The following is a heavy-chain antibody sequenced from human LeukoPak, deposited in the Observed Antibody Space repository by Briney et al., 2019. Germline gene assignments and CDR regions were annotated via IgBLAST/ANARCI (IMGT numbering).Heavy chain of an antibody. V-gene: IGHV3-74*01. CDR1: GFTFSSYW. CDR2: INSDGSST. CDR3: ASIRRLGDTAMVEDY. J-gene: IGHJ4*02. D-gene: IGHD5-18*01. Sequence: PGGSLRLSCAASGFTFSSYWMHWVRQAPGKGLVWVSRINSDGSSTSYADSVKGRFTISRDNAKNTLYLQMNSLRAEDTAVYYCASIRRLGDTAMVEDYWGQGTLVTVSS.